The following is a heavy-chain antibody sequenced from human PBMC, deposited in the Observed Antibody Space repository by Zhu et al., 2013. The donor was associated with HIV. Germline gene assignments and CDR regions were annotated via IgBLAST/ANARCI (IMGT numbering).Heavy chain of an antibody. Sequence: QVQVVQSGAEVKKPGASVKVSCKASGYTFTNYDINWVRQASGQGLEWMGWLTPNSGNTGFAQNFRGRVTITRNTSMSTVYMELSRLKSDDTAVYYCVRKYDSRFDSWGQGTLVTVSS. D-gene: IGHD3-16*01. CDR3: VRKYDSRFDS. V-gene: IGHV1-8*03. CDR1: GYTFTNYD. J-gene: IGHJ5*01. CDR2: LTPNSGNT.